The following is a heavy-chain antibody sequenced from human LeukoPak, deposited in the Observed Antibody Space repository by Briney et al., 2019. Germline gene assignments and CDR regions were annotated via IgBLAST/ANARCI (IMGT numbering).Heavy chain of an antibody. D-gene: IGHD3-3*01. CDR1: GFTFSSYA. CDR2: ISGSGGST. J-gene: IGHJ4*02. CDR3: AMGIYDFWSGYSPIDY. V-gene: IGHV3-23*01. Sequence: GGSLRLSCAASGFTFSSYAMSWVRQAPGKGLERVSAISGSGGSTYYADSVKGRFTISRDNSKNTLYLQMNSLRAEDTAVYYCAMGIYDFWSGYSPIDYWGQGTLVTVSS.